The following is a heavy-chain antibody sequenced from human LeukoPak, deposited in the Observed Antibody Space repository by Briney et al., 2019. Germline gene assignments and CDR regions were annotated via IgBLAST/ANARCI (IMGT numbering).Heavy chain of an antibody. Sequence: PGGSLRLSCAASGFTFSNAWMSWVRQAPGKGLEWVGRIKSKTDGGTTDYAGPVKGRVTISRDDSKNTLYLQMNSLKTEDTAVYYCAGALRGLIITYYWGQGTLVTVSS. D-gene: IGHD3-10*01. J-gene: IGHJ4*02. CDR3: AGALRGLIITYY. CDR1: GFTFSNAW. V-gene: IGHV3-15*01. CDR2: IKSKTDGGTT.